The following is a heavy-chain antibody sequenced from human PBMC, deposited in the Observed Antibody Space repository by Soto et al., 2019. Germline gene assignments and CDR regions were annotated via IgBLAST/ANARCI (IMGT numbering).Heavy chain of an antibody. CDR3: ARVEGIVVVVAATDYYYYGMDV. D-gene: IGHD2-15*01. J-gene: IGHJ6*02. CDR1: GFTFSSYW. V-gene: IGHV3-7*01. Sequence: GGSLRLSCAASGFTFSSYWMSWVRQAPGKGLEWVANIKQDGSEKYYVDSVKGRFTISRDNAKNSLYLQMNSLRAEDTAVYYCARVEGIVVVVAATDYYYYGMDVWGQGTTVTVSS. CDR2: IKQDGSEK.